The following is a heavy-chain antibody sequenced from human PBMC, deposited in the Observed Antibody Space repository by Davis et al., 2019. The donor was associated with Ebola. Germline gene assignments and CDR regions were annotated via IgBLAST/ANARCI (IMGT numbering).Heavy chain of an antibody. CDR2: VSGSGGST. D-gene: IGHD2-2*01. CDR1: GFTFTNYA. Sequence: PGGSLRLSCAASGFTFTNYAMSWVRQAPGKGLEWASSVSGSGGSTYDTDSVKGRFTISRDNSKNTLYLQMDSLRAEDTAVYYCAKGLYCSSTTCHEGGWFGPWGQGTLVTVSS. V-gene: IGHV3-23*01. CDR3: AKGLYCSSTTCHEGGWFGP. J-gene: IGHJ5*02.